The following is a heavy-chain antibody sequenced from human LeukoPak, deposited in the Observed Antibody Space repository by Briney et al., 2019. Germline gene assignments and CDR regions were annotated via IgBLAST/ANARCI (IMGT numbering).Heavy chain of an antibody. CDR3: VTYYYGSSAPKRNY. Sequence: SETLSLTCAVYGGSFSDYFWSWIRQPPEKGLEWIGEISHSGSTTYNPSLRSRVTISGDTSKKQFSLKLSSVTAADTAVYYCVTYYYGSSAPKRNYWGQGILVTVSS. D-gene: IGHD3-22*01. V-gene: IGHV4-34*01. J-gene: IGHJ4*02. CDR1: GGSFSDYF. CDR2: ISHSGST.